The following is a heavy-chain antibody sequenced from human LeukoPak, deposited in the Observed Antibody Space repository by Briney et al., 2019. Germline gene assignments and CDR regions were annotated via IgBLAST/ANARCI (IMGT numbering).Heavy chain of an antibody. CDR2: TSWNGIRI. J-gene: IGHJ4*02. D-gene: IGHD3-10*01. V-gene: IGHV3-9*01. CDR3: AKGGATTVRGIIKD. Sequence: GGSLRLSCAGSGFTFTEYGMHWVRQAPGKGLEWVSGTSWNGIRIGYADSVKGRFSISRDNARKSLYLRMDRLRPEDTALYYCAKGGATTVRGIIKDWGQGTLVTVSS. CDR1: GFTFTEYG.